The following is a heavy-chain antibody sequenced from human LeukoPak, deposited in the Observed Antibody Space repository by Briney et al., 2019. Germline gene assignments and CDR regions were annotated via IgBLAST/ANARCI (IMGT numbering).Heavy chain of an antibody. V-gene: IGHV4-30-2*01. J-gene: IGHJ2*01. CDR1: GGSISSGGYY. CDR3: ARLGLGGRLEWLHTNWYFDL. Sequence: SQTLSLTCTVSGGSISSGGYYWSWIRQPPGKGLEWIGYIYHSGSTYYNPSLKSRVTISVDRSKNQFSLKLSSVTAADTAVCYCARLGLGGRLEWLHTNWYFDLWGRGTLVTVSS. D-gene: IGHD3-3*01. CDR2: IYHSGST.